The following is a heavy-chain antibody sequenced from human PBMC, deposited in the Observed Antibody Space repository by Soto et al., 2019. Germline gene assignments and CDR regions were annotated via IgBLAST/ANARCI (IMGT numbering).Heavy chain of an antibody. CDR2: MNPNSGNS. CDR1: GYTFTSYD. D-gene: IGHD3-10*01. CDR3: ARGSGDY. Sequence: ASVKVSCKASGYTFTSYDINWVRRATGQGLEWMGWMNPNSGNSGYPQKFQGRVTMTRNTSISTAYMELSSLRSEDTAMYYCARGSGDYWGQGTLVTVSS. J-gene: IGHJ4*02. V-gene: IGHV1-8*01.